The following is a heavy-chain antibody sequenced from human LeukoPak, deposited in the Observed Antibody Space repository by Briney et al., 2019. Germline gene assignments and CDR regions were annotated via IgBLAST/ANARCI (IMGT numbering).Heavy chain of an antibody. Sequence: PGGSLRLSCAASRFTLSSYAMSSVRQAPGKGLVWVSRIKDVGGVTNYVQSVKGRFTTSRENAPNTLYLQMNRLRAQNTRVCYSARETWSLDYCGQGSLVTVSS. J-gene: IGHJ4*02. CDR1: RFTLSSYA. D-gene: IGHD2-8*02. CDR2: IKDVGGVT. CDR3: ARETWSLDY. V-gene: IGHV3-74*01.